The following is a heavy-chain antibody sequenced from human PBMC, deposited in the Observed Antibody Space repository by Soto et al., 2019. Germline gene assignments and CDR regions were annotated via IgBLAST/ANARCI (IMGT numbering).Heavy chain of an antibody. Sequence: SLRLSCAASGFAFSTYAMGWVRQAPGKGLEWVSSISTSIDATYYADSVKGRFTISRDDSKNXLYLQMNSLRAEDSAVYYCAKDRTVAARNFDYWVQGAKVTVSS. CDR1: GFAFSTYA. CDR2: ISTSIDAT. J-gene: IGHJ4*02. CDR3: AKDRTVAARNFDY. D-gene: IGHD6-6*01. V-gene: IGHV3-23*01.